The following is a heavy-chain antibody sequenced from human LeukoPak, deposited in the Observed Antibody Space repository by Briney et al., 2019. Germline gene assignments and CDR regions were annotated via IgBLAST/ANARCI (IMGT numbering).Heavy chain of an antibody. V-gene: IGHV4-39*01. CDR3: ARNSSHIAAPSITSFDY. J-gene: IGHJ4*02. D-gene: IGHD6-13*01. CDR2: IYYSGST. CDR1: GGSVSSSNYY. Sequence: SETLSLTCTLSGGSVSSSNYYWGWIRQPPGKGLEWIGSIYYSGSTYHNPSLKSRVTIAVDTSKNQFSLKLSSVTAADTAVYFCARNSSHIAAPSITSFDYWGQGTLVTVSS.